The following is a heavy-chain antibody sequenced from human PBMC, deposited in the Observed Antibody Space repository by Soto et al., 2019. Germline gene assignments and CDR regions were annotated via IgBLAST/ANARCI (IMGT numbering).Heavy chain of an antibody. CDR1: GFTFRDYW. J-gene: IGHJ3*02. V-gene: IGHV3-7*01. Sequence: EVQVVESGGNLVQPGGSLRLSCAASGFTFRDYWMTWVRQAPGKGLEWLANIKQDGSVKHYVDSVEGRFSISRDNAKNSLYLEMDSLRAEDTAVYYCTRDFSPRKGGAWYDAFDIWGQGTKVTVSS. D-gene: IGHD6-19*01. CDR2: IKQDGSVK. CDR3: TRDFSPRKGGAWYDAFDI.